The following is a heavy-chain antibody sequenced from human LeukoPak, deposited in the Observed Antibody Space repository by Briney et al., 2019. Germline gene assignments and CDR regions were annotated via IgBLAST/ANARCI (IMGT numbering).Heavy chain of an antibody. CDR1: GFTFSNAW. CDR2: ITSKTGGGTT. J-gene: IGHJ4*02. Sequence: GGSLRLSCVVSGFTFSNAWMSWVRQAPGKGLEWVGRITSKTGGGTTDYAAPVKGRFTISRDDSKNTLYLQMNSLKTEDTAVYYRTTDMTTVRSEGFDYWGQGTLVTVSS. CDR3: TTDMTTVRSEGFDY. D-gene: IGHD4-17*01. V-gene: IGHV3-15*01.